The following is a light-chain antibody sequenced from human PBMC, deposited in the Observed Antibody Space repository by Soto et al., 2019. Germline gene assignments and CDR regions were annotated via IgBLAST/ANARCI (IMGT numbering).Light chain of an antibody. CDR2: GAS. CDR3: QQYSRSPVT. J-gene: IGKJ1*01. Sequence: EIVLTQSPGTLSLSPGERATLSCRASETVSSSYLAWYQQKRGQAPRLLIYGASIRATGVPDRFSGSGSGTDFTLTISRLEPEDFAVYYCQQYSRSPVTFGQGTKVDIK. V-gene: IGKV3-20*01. CDR1: ETVSSSY.